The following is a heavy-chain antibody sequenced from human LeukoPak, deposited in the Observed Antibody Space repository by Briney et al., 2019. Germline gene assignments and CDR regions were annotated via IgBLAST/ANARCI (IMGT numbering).Heavy chain of an antibody. D-gene: IGHD4-11*01. V-gene: IGHV3-23*01. CDR2: ISGGGSDK. CDR1: GFWFSNYA. J-gene: IGHJ6*03. CDR3: ARATVTRDLDYYYYYYMDV. Sequence: PGGSLRLSCVASGFWFSNYAMTWVRQAPGKGLEWVSGISGGGSDKHYADSVKGRFTISRDNSKNTLHLQMDSLGADDTAVYYCARATVTRDLDYYYYYYMDVWGKGTTVTVSS.